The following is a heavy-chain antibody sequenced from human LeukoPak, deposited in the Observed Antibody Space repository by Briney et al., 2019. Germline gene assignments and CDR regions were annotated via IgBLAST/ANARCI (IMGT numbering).Heavy chain of an antibody. J-gene: IGHJ4*02. CDR3: ARDPTTGAVPADKFSSDYYFDY. V-gene: IGHV1-3*01. CDR1: GYTFTTYA. CDR2: INGGNGDT. Sequence: ASVKVSCKASGYTFTTYAMHWVRQAPGQRLEWMGWINGGNGDTKYSQKFQDRVTITRDTSASTAYMDLSSLRSEDTAVYYCARDPTTGAVPADKFSSDYYFDYWGQGTLVTVSS. D-gene: IGHD2-2*01.